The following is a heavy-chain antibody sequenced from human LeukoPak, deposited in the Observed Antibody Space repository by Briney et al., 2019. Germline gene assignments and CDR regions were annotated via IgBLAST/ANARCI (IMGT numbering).Heavy chain of an antibody. D-gene: IGHD2-2*01. V-gene: IGHV6-1*01. CDR2: TYYRSTWYN. Sequence: SQNLSRNCAISGDSVSSNSVTWNWIRQSPSRGLEWLGRTYYRSTWYNDYAVSVRGRITVNPDTSKNQFSLHLNSVTPEDTAVYYCARRLTQYDCFDPWGQGILVTVSS. CDR3: ARRLTQYDCFDP. J-gene: IGHJ5*02. CDR1: GDSVSSNSVT.